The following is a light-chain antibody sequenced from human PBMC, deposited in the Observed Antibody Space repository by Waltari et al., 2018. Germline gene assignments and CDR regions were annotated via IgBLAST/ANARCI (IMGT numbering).Light chain of an antibody. J-gene: IGKJ1*01. CDR1: QSVSTY. CDR3: QQRTNWLWT. V-gene: IGKV3-11*01. CDR2: DAS. Sequence: EIVLTQSPATLSLSPGERATLSCRASQSVSTYLAWYQQRPGQPPRRVIYDASRRVPGIPARFSGSGSGTDFTLTISSLEPEDFAVYYCQQRTNWLWTFGQGTKVEIK.